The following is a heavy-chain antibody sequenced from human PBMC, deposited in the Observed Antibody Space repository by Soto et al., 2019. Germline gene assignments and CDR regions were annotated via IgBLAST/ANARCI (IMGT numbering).Heavy chain of an antibody. CDR3: ARCLYSSSWGAFDI. CDR2: IYSGGST. D-gene: IGHD6-13*01. V-gene: IGHV3-53*01. J-gene: IGHJ3*02. CDR1: GFTVSSNY. Sequence: PGGSLRLSCAASGFTVSSNYMSWVRQAPGKGLEWVSVIYSGGSTYYADSVEGRFTISRDNSKNTLYLQMNSLRAEDTAVYYCARCLYSSSWGAFDIWGQGTMVTVSS.